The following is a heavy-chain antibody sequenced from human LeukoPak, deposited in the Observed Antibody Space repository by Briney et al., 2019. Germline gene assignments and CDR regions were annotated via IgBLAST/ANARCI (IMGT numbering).Heavy chain of an antibody. CDR3: AREGIAAAGVTLDYYYGMDV. D-gene: IGHD6-13*01. Sequence: SETLSLTCTVSGGSISSYYWSWIRQPPGKGLEWIGYIYYSGSTNYNPSLKSRVTISVDTSKNQFSLKLSSVTAADTAVYYCAREGIAAAGVTLDYYYGMDVWGKGTTVTVS. V-gene: IGHV4-59*01. CDR1: GGSISSYY. J-gene: IGHJ6*04. CDR2: IYYSGST.